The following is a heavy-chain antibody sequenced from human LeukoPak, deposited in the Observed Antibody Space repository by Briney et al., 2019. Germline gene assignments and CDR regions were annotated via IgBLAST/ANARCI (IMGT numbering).Heavy chain of an antibody. J-gene: IGHJ4*02. V-gene: IGHV3-74*01. D-gene: IGHD6-19*01. CDR1: GFTFSSYW. CDR2: SDGSST. CDR3: ATSSGWYRIFEY. Sequence: GGSLRLSCAASGFTFSSYWMHWVRQAPGKGLVWVSRSDGSSTSYADSVKGRFTISIDNAKNTLYLQMNSLRAEDRAVYYCATSSGWYRIFEYWGQGTLVTVSS.